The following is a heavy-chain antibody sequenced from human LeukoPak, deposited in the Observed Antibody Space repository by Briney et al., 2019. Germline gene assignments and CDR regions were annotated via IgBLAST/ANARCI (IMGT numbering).Heavy chain of an antibody. Sequence: ASVKVSCKASGYTFTSYGISWVRQAPGQGLEWMGWISAYNGNTNYAQKLQGRVTMTEDTSTDTAYMELSSLRSEDTAVYYCATDRRAADPRTELDWGQGTLVTVSS. D-gene: IGHD1-14*01. CDR3: ATDRRAADPRTELD. J-gene: IGHJ4*02. CDR1: GYTFTSYG. V-gene: IGHV1-18*01. CDR2: ISAYNGNT.